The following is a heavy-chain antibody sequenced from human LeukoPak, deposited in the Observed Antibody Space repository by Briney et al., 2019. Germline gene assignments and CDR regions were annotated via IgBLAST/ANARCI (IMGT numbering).Heavy chain of an antibody. D-gene: IGHD6-13*01. Sequence: GGSLRLSCAASGFTFSSYGMHWVRQAPGKGLERVAVISYDGSNKYYADSVKGRFTISRDNSKNTLYLQMNSLRAEDTAVYYCAKDYRAAASPSPSWFDPWGQGTLVTVSS. CDR1: GFTFSSYG. J-gene: IGHJ5*02. CDR3: AKDYRAAASPSPSWFDP. CDR2: ISYDGSNK. V-gene: IGHV3-30*18.